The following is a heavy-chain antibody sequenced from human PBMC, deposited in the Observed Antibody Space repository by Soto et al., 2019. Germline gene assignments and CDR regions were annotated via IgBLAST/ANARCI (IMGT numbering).Heavy chain of an antibody. CDR3: ARIVVTAANYGMDV. J-gene: IGHJ6*02. CDR1: GYSFTSYW. CDR2: IDPSDSYT. Sequence: GESLKISCKGSGYSFTSYWISWVRQMPGKGLEWMGRIDPSDSYTNYSPSFQGHVTISADKSIGTAYLQWSSLKASDTAMYYCARIVVTAANYGMDVWGQGNTVTVSS. V-gene: IGHV5-10-1*01. D-gene: IGHD2-2*01.